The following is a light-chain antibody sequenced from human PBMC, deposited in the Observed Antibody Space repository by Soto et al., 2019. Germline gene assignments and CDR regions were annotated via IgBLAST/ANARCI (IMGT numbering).Light chain of an antibody. CDR3: QQYGSSPYT. CDR2: DAS. V-gene: IGKV3-20*01. Sequence: EIVLTQSPGTLSLSPGERATLSCRASQSVSSSYLAWYQQKPGQAPRLLIYDASSRATGIPDRFSGSGTGTDLNLTISRLEPEDFAVYFCQQYGSSPYTFGQGTKLEIK. J-gene: IGKJ2*01. CDR1: QSVSSSY.